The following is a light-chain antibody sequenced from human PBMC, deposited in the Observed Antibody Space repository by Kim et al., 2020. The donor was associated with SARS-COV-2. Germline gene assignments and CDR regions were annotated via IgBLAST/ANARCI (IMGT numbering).Light chain of an antibody. J-gene: IGLJ2*01. V-gene: IGLV2-8*01. CDR1: SSDIGVYNF. CDR3: SSYAGRQNLV. CDR2: EVN. Sequence: GQSVTSSCTGTSSDIGVYNFDGWYQQRPGKAPKVMIYEVNKRPSGVPDRFSGSKSGNTASLTVSGLQAEDEADYYCSSYAGRQNLVFGGGTQLTVL.